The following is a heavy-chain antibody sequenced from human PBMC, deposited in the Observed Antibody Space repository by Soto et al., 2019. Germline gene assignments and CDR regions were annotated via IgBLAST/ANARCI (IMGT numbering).Heavy chain of an antibody. CDR2: ISYDGSNK. V-gene: IGHV3-30*18. CDR3: AKDVQGGGSYFDY. J-gene: IGHJ4*02. Sequence: QVQLVESGGGVVQPGRSLRLSCAASGFTFSSYGMHWVRQAPGKGLECVAVISYDGSNKYYADSVTGRFTISRDNSKNTLYLQMNSLRAEDTAVYYCAKDVQGGGSYFDYWGQGTLVTVSS. D-gene: IGHD3-16*01. CDR1: GFTFSSYG.